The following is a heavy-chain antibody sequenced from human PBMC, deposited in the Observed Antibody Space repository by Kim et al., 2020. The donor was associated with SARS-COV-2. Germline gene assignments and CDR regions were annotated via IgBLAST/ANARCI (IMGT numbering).Heavy chain of an antibody. D-gene: IGHD3-10*01. CDR3: VLSRDGLGAA. Sequence: GGSLRLSCAASGFPFSSYSMNWVRQAPGKGLDWVSRIANNGGSPFYADAVRGRFTISRDNSKNTLFLQMNSLRAEDTALYYCVLSRDGLGAAWGQGTLVTVSS. CDR2: IANNGGSP. J-gene: IGHJ5*02. CDR1: GFPFSSYS. V-gene: IGHV3-23*01.